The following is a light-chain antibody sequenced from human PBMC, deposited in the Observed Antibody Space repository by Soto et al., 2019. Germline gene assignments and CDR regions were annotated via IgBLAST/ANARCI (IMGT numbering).Light chain of an antibody. Sequence: DRVTXTXRASQSISSYLNWYQQKPGKAPKLLIYAASTLQSGVPSRFSGSGSGTDFTLTISSLQPEDFAXXYCXXSYSTPYTFGQGTKLEIK. CDR1: QSISSY. CDR3: XXSYSTPYT. CDR2: AAS. J-gene: IGKJ2*01. V-gene: IGKV1-39*01.